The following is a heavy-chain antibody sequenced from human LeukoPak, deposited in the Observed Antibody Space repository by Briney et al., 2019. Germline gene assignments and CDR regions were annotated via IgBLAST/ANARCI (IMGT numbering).Heavy chain of an antibody. J-gene: IGHJ6*03. CDR2: IYYSGST. V-gene: IGHV4-59*01. Sequence: PSETLSLTCTVSGGSISSYYWSWIRQPPGKGLEWIGYIYYSGSTNYNPSLKSRVTIPVDTSKNQFSLKLSSVTAADTAVYYCARARSDFWSGYHYYYYMDVWGKGTTVTVSS. CDR3: ARARSDFWSGYHYYYYMDV. CDR1: GGSISSYY. D-gene: IGHD3-3*01.